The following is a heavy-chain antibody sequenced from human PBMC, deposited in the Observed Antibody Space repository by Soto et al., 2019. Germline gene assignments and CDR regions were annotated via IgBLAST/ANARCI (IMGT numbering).Heavy chain of an antibody. D-gene: IGHD3-22*01. J-gene: IGHJ4*02. Sequence: QITLKESGPTLVKPTQTLTLTCTFSGFSLSTSGVGVGWIRQPPGKALEWLALIYWDDDKRYSPSLKSRLTITKDTSKNQVVLTITNMDPMDTATYYCAHVYSSGYFDYWGQGTLVTVSS. V-gene: IGHV2-5*02. CDR1: GFSLSTSGVG. CDR3: AHVYSSGYFDY. CDR2: IYWDDDK.